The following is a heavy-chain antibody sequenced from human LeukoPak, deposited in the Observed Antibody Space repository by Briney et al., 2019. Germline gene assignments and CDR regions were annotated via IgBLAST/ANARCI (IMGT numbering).Heavy chain of an antibody. Sequence: PGGSLRLSCAACGFTFSSYSMKWVRQAPGKGLEWVSSISSSSSYIYYADPVKGRFTISRDNAKNSLYLQMHSLRAEDTAVYYCARSYGSGSHIYYYYGMDVWGQGTTVTVSS. D-gene: IGHD3-10*01. V-gene: IGHV3-21*01. CDR1: GFTFSSYS. CDR3: ARSYGSGSHIYYYYGMDV. CDR2: ISSSSSYI. J-gene: IGHJ6*02.